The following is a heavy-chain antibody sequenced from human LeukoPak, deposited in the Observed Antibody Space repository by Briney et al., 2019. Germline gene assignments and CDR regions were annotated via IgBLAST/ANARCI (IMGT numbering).Heavy chain of an antibody. V-gene: IGHV4-38-2*02. J-gene: IGHJ4*02. D-gene: IGHD1-26*01. CDR2: IYHSGST. CDR3: ARDLSGSYQILDY. Sequence: TSETLSLTCAVSGYSISSGYYWGWIRQPPGKGLEWIGSIYHSGSTYYNPSLKSRATISVDTSKNQFSLKLSSVTAADTAVYYCARDLSGSYQILDYWGQGTLVTVSS. CDR1: GYSISSGYY.